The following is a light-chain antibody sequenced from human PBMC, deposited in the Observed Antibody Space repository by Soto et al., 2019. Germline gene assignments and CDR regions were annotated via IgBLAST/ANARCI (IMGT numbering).Light chain of an antibody. CDR2: GAS. J-gene: IGKJ1*01. CDR1: QSVSSS. Sequence: EIVMTQSPATLSVSPGERATLSCRASQSVSSSLAWYQQKPGQAPRLLIYGASTRATGIPARFSGSGSGTEFILTISSLQSEDFAFYYCQQYNNWWTFGQGTKVEIK. V-gene: IGKV3-15*01. CDR3: QQYNNWWT.